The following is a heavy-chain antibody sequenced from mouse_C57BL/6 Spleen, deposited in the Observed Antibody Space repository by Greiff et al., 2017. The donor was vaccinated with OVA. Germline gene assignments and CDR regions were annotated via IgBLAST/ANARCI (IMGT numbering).Heavy chain of an antibody. CDR3: ARFITWGYFDY. J-gene: IGHJ2*01. D-gene: IGHD1-1*01. Sequence: QVQLKQSGAELVKPGASVKISCKASGYAFSSYWMNWVKQRPGKGLEWIGQIYPGDGDTNYNGKFKGKATLTADKSSSTAYMQLSSLTSEDSAVYFCARFITWGYFDYWGQGTTLTVSS. V-gene: IGHV1-80*01. CDR1: GYAFSSYW. CDR2: IYPGDGDT.